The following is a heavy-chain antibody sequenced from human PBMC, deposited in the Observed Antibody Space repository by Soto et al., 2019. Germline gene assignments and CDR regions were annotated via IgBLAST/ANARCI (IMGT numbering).Heavy chain of an antibody. CDR3: ARCSLVVIPVPGFDP. J-gene: IGHJ5*02. CDR2: IYYNGNT. D-gene: IGHD2-15*01. Sequence: PSETLSLTCTVSGGSISSGGYYWSWIRQHPGRGLEWIGYIYYNGNTYYNPSLKSRVTVSVDTSKNQFSLNVRSVTAADTAVYYCARCSLVVIPVPGFDPWGQGTRGTVSS. CDR1: GGSISSGGYY. V-gene: IGHV4-31*03.